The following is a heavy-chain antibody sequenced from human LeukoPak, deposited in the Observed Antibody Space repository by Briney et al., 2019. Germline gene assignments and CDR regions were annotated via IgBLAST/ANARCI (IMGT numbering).Heavy chain of an antibody. CDR2: IYDSGST. D-gene: IGHD3-22*01. Sequence: SETLSLTCTVSGGSISSYYWSWIRQPPGKGLEWIGNIYDSGSTNYNPSLKSRVTISVDTSKNQCSLKLSSVTAADTAVYYCARQSISGSSLSYLDYWGQGTLVNVSS. V-gene: IGHV4-59*01. J-gene: IGHJ4*02. CDR1: GGSISSYY. CDR3: ARQSISGSSLSYLDY.